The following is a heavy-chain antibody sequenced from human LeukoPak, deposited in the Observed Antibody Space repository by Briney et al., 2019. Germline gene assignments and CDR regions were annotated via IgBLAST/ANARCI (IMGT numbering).Heavy chain of an antibody. D-gene: IGHD2-2*01. CDR3: ARAWGYCSSTSCRRFDY. CDR1: GGSISSGDYY. CDR2: IYYSGST. J-gene: IGHJ4*02. V-gene: IGHV4-30-4*08. Sequence: PSETLSLTCTVSGGSISSGDYYCSWIRQPPGKGLEWIGYIYYSGSTYYNPSLKSRVTISVDTSKNQFSLKLTSVTAADTAVYYCARAWGYCSSTSCRRFDYWGQGTLVTVSS.